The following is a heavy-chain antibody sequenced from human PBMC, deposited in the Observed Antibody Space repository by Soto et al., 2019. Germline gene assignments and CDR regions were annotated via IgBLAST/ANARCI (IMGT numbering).Heavy chain of an antibody. CDR2: ITPIFGTA. D-gene: IGHD6-19*01. CDR1: GGTFSSYA. J-gene: IGHJ6*02. Sequence: QVQLVQSGAEVKKPGSSVKVSCKASGGTFSSYAISWVRQAPGQGLECMGGITPIFGTANYAQKFQGRVTITADESTSTAYRELRSLRSEDTAVYYCARGAVAGTYYYYYYGMDVWGQGTTVTVSS. CDR3: ARGAVAGTYYYYYYGMDV. V-gene: IGHV1-69*12.